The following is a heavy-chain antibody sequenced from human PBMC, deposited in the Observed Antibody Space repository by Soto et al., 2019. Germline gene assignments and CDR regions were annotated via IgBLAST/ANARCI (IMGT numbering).Heavy chain of an antibody. V-gene: IGHV3-23*01. J-gene: IGHJ4*02. CDR2: ISGGGDET. Sequence: EVQLLESGGGLVQPGGSLRLSCAASGFTFRSYAMTWVRQAPGRGLELVSGISGGGDETYNADSVKGRFTISRDNSKNSVYLQLNSLRAEDTAIYHCVKDGEAYNGVGDYFDHWGQGTLITVSS. D-gene: IGHD3-16*01. CDR1: GFTFRSYA. CDR3: VKDGEAYNGVGDYFDH.